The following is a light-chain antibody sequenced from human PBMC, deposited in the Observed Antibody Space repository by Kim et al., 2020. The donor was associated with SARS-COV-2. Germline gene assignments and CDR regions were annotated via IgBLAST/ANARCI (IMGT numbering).Light chain of an antibody. CDR2: STS. CDR1: RRVPSY. V-gene: IGKV1-39*01. CDR3: QQSYTIPWT. Sequence: ASVEDRVTITCRTSRRVPSYLNWDQQKPGKGPKLLKYSTSTVRSGVPSRFSGGGYGTDFTLTISSLRPEDFATFYCQQSYTIPWTFGQGTKVDIK. J-gene: IGKJ1*01.